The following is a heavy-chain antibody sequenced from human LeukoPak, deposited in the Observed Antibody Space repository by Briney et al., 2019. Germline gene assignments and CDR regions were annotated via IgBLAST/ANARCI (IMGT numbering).Heavy chain of an antibody. D-gene: IGHD3-10*01. V-gene: IGHV3-23*01. CDR1: GFTFSSYA. CDR2: ISGSGGST. Sequence: PGGSLRLSCAASGFTFSSYAMSWVRQAPGKGLEWVSAISGSGGSTSYADSVKGRFTISRDNSKNTLYLQMNRLRAEDTAVYYCAKVGSQFGELCFDYWGQGTLVTVSS. CDR3: AKVGSQFGELCFDY. J-gene: IGHJ4*02.